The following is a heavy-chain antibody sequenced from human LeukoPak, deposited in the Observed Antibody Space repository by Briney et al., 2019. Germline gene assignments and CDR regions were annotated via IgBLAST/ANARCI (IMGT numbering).Heavy chain of an antibody. Sequence: GASAKLSCKASGYTFTSYDINWVRQATGQGLEWMGGMNPNRGNTGYAQKLQGRVTMTTDTSTSTAYMELRSLRSDDTAVYYCARVDIVVVPAALQYFQHWGQGTLVTVSS. CDR2: MNPNRGNT. CDR3: ARVDIVVVPAALQYFQH. D-gene: IGHD2-2*02. CDR1: GYTFTSYD. V-gene: IGHV1-8*01. J-gene: IGHJ1*01.